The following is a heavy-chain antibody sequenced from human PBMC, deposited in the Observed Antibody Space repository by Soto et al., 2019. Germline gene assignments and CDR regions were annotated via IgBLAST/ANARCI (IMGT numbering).Heavy chain of an antibody. CDR3: ARPPGYISDWYYFDL. V-gene: IGHV1-2*02. D-gene: IGHD6-19*01. CDR1: GYTFIDYY. J-gene: IGHJ4*02. Sequence: QVQLLQSGAEVKKPGASVKVSCEASGYTFIDYYMHWVRQAPGQGFEWMVRISPKSGGTNYAQKSQGRVTMTWDTSLNTDYMELSSLMSDDTAVYYCARPPGYISDWYYFDLWGKGTLVTVSS. CDR2: ISPKSGGT.